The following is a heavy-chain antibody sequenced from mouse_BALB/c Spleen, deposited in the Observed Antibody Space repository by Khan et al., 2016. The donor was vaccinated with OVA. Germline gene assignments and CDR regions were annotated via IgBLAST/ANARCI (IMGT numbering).Heavy chain of an antibody. V-gene: IGHV3-2*02. CDR1: GYSITSDYA. CDR2: ISSSGST. J-gene: IGHJ4*01. CDR3: ARDGSRYNYAMDY. Sequence: EVQLQESGPGLVKPSQSLSLTCTVTGYSITSDYAWNWIRQFPGNKLEWMGYISSSGSTNNKPALKSRISITRDTSQNQFFLQLNSVTTENTATCYCARDGSRYNYAMDYWGQGTSVTVSS. D-gene: IGHD2-3*01.